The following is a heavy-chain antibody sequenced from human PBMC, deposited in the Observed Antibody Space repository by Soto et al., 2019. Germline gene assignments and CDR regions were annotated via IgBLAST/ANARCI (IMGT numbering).Heavy chain of an antibody. CDR2: IYSGGST. J-gene: IGHJ6*01. CDR1: VFTVSSNY. Sequence: VGSLRLSCASSVFTVSSNYMSCVRHSPGKWLEWVSVIYSGGSTYYAGSVKGRFTISRDNSKNTLYLQMNSLRAEDTAVYYCARTTDYYPYYYYGMEVWGQGTTVIVSS. V-gene: IGHV3-53*01. D-gene: IGHD3-9*01. CDR3: ARTTDYYPYYYYGMEV.